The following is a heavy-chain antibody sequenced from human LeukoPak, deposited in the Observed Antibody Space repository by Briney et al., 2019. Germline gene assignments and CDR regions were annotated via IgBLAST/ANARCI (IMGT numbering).Heavy chain of an antibody. CDR1: GDIFTNHD. J-gene: IGHJ4*02. D-gene: IGHD1-26*01. V-gene: IGHV1-46*01. CDR2: VNPSDGAT. CDR3: ALEYSGKCYFHY. Sequence: ASVKVSCKASGDIFTNHDIHWVRQAPGQRLEWMGIVNPSDGATSYAQKFRGRVTMTRDTSTTTVYMELSSLRSEDTAVYYCALEYSGKCYFHYWGQGTLVTVSS.